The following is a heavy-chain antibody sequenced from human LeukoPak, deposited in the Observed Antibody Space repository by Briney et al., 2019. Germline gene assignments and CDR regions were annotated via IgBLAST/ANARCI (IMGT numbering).Heavy chain of an antibody. CDR1: GFTFSSYG. V-gene: IGHV3-33*01. Sequence: GGSLRLSCAASGFTFSSYGMHWVRQAPGKGLEWVAVIWYDGSNKYYADSVKGRFTISRDNSKNTLYLQMNSLRAEDTAVYYCARGLGSYYGEDYFDYWGQGTLVTVSS. CDR3: ARGLGSYYGEDYFDY. D-gene: IGHD1-26*01. CDR2: IWYDGSNK. J-gene: IGHJ4*02.